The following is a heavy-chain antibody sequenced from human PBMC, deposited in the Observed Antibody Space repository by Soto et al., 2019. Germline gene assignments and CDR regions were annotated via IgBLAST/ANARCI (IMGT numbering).Heavy chain of an antibody. V-gene: IGHV3-30*18. J-gene: IGHJ4*02. CDR2: ISYDGSNK. D-gene: IGHD4-4*01. CDR1: GFTFSSYG. CDR3: AKDPWAVSMTTSFPYDY. Sequence: QVQLVESGGGVVQPGRSLRLSCAASGFTFSSYGMHWVRQAPGKGLEWVAVISYDGSNKYYADSVKGRFTISRDNSKNTLYLQMNSLRAEDTAVYYCAKDPWAVSMTTSFPYDYWGQGTLVTVSS.